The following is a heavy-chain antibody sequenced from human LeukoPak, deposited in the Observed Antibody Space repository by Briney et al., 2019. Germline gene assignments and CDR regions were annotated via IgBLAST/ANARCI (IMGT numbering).Heavy chain of an antibody. D-gene: IGHD6-19*01. CDR3: ARGSQQCLERGSWFDP. CDR2: MNPNTGNT. Sequence: ASVKVSCKASGYTFTIYDINWVRQATGQGLERMGWMNPNTGNTGYAQKFQGRVTITRNTSISTAYMELSSLRSEDTAVYYCARGSQQCLERGSWFDPWGQGNLVTVSS. CDR1: GYTFTIYD. V-gene: IGHV1-8*03. J-gene: IGHJ5*02.